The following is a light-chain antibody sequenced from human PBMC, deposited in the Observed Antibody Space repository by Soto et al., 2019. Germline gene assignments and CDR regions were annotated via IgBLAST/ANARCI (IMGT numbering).Light chain of an antibody. CDR2: AAS. CDR3: QKYSSVPV. CDR1: QGIRNF. Sequence: DIQITQSPTSLSASVGDRVTITCRASQGIRNFVAWYQQKPGKAPKLLIYAASTLQSGVASRFSGSGSGTDFTLTINSLQPEDVATYTCQKYSSVPVFGPGTKVEIK. V-gene: IGKV1-27*01. J-gene: IGKJ3*01.